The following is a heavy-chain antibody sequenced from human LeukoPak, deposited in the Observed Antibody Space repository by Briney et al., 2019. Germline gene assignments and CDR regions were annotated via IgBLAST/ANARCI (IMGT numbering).Heavy chain of an antibody. CDR2: MSRSSSYI. J-gene: IGHJ4*02. CDR3: ARDLESAYYYEGDTTHTNY. V-gene: IGHV3-21*01. D-gene: IGHD3-22*01. CDR1: GFPFSSYS. Sequence: GGSLRLCCAASGFPFSSYSMNWVRQAPGKGLEWVSSMSRSSSYIYYADSVKGRFTISRDNAKNSLYLQMNSLRAEDTAVYYCARDLESAYYYEGDTTHTNYWGQGTLVTVSS.